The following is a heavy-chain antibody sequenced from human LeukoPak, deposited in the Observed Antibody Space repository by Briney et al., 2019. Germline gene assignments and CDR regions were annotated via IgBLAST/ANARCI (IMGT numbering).Heavy chain of an antibody. CDR1: GFTFSSYW. Sequence: QAGGSLRLSCAASGFTFSSYWMSWVGQAPGKGREWVANMKYDGSEKYYVGSVKGRFTISRDNAKNSLYLQMNSLRAEDTAVYYCARDVEAAGLFLDYWGQGTLVTVSS. J-gene: IGHJ4*02. CDR3: ARDVEAAGLFLDY. CDR2: MKYDGSEK. D-gene: IGHD6-13*01. V-gene: IGHV3-7*01.